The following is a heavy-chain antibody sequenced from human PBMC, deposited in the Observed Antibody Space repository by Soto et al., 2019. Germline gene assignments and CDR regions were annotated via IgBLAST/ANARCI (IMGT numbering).Heavy chain of an antibody. J-gene: IGHJ4*02. CDR2: LYHSGGT. CDR3: ATVTGTTQFDY. CDR1: GGSISSRQW. Sequence: PSETLSLTCTVSGGSISSRQWWSWVRQPPGKGLEWIGELYHSGGTNYNPSLKSRVTISVDKSKNQFSLRLSSVTAADTAVYYCATVTGTTQFDYWGQGTLVTVSS. D-gene: IGHD1-7*01. V-gene: IGHV4-4*02.